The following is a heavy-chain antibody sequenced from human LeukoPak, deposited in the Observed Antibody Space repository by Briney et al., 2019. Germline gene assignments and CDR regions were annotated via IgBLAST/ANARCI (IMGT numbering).Heavy chain of an antibody. V-gene: IGHV3-7*01. CDR2: IKQDGSEK. J-gene: IGHJ4*02. Sequence: PGGSLRLSCAASGFTFSSYWMSWVRQAPGKGLESVANIKQDGSEKYYVDSVKGRFTISRDNAKNSLYLQMNSLRAEDTAVYYCARRGTTVTTWGNYFDYWGQGTLVTVSS. CDR3: ARRGTTVTTWGNYFDY. CDR1: GFTFSSYW. D-gene: IGHD4-17*01.